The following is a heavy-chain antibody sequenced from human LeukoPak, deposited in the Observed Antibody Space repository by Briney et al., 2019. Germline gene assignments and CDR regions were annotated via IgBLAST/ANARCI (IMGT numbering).Heavy chain of an antibody. Sequence: ASVKVSCKASGDTFTGYYMHWVRQAPGQGLEWMGWINPNSGGRNYAQKFQGRVTMTRDTSISTAYMELSRLISDDTAVYYCARDVAAAGTEYNWFDPWGQGTLVTVSS. CDR3: ARDVAAAGTEYNWFDP. V-gene: IGHV1-2*02. J-gene: IGHJ5*02. CDR2: INPNSGGR. D-gene: IGHD6-13*01. CDR1: GDTFTGYY.